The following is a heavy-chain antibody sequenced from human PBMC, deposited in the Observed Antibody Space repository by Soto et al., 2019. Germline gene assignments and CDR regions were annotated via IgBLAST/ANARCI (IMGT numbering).Heavy chain of an antibody. J-gene: IGHJ6*02. D-gene: IGHD2-15*01. Sequence: EVQLVESGGGLVQRGGSLRVSCAASGFTFSRFWMHWVRQAPGMGLVWVSRINSDGSSTNYADSVKGRFTISRDNAKNTLYLQMNSLRFEHTAVYYCARAGGSCSGGRGTHKYVYGMDVWGQGTTVTVSS. CDR3: ARAGGSCSGGRGTHKYVYGMDV. V-gene: IGHV3-74*01. CDR1: GFTFSRFW. CDR2: INSDGSST.